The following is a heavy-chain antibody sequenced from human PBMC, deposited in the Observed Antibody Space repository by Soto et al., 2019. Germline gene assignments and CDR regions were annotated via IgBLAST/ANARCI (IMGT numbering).Heavy chain of an antibody. Sequence: GASVKVSCKASGYTFTSYGISWVRQAPGQGLEWMGWISAYNGNTNYAQKLQGRVTMTTDTSTSTAYMELRSQRSDDTAVYYCARSDTAMDQIPYYYYGMDVWGQGTTVTVSS. CDR2: ISAYNGNT. CDR3: ARSDTAMDQIPYYYYGMDV. CDR1: GYTFTSYG. D-gene: IGHD5-18*01. J-gene: IGHJ6*02. V-gene: IGHV1-18*01.